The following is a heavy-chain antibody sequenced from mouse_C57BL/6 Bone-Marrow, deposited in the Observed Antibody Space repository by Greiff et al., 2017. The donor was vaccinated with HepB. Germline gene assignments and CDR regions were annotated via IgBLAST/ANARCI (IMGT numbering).Heavy chain of an antibody. Sequence: EVKLQESGGGLVKPGGSLKLSCAASGFTFSSYAMSWVRQTTEKRLEWVATISDGGSYTYYPDNVKGRFTISRDNAKNNLYLQMSHLKSEDTAMYYCARDIYYDFWFAYWGQGTLVTVSA. CDR3: ARDIYYDFWFAY. D-gene: IGHD2-4*01. V-gene: IGHV5-4*01. CDR2: ISDGGSYT. CDR1: GFTFSSYA. J-gene: IGHJ3*01.